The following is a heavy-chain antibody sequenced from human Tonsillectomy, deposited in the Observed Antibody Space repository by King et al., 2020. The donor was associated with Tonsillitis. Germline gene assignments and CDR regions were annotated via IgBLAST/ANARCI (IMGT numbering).Heavy chain of an antibody. CDR3: VKGRKLEYVYGMDV. Sequence: YAMHWVRQAPGKGLEWVSGIGWNSVSVGYADSVKGRFTISRDNARNSLYLQMNSLRAEDTALYYCVKGRKLEYVYGMDVWGQGTTVTVSS. V-gene: IGHV3-9*01. CDR2: IGWNSVSV. D-gene: IGHD1-14*01. CDR1: YA. J-gene: IGHJ6*02.